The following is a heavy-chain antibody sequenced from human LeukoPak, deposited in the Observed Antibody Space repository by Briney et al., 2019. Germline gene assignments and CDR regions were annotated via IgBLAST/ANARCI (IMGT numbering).Heavy chain of an antibody. CDR3: ARDGRGSRSSWFDP. Sequence: SETLSLTCTVSGGSISSGSYCWSWIRQPAGKGLEWIGHIYTTGSTNYNPSLKSRVTISVDTSKTQFSLKLSSVTAADTAVYYCARDGRGSRSSWFDPWGQGTLVIVSS. CDR2: IYTTGST. V-gene: IGHV4-61*09. D-gene: IGHD3-10*01. J-gene: IGHJ5*02. CDR1: GGSISSGSYC.